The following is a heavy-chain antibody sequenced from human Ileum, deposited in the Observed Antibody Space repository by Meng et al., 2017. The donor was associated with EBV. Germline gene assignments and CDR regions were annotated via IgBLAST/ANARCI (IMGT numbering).Heavy chain of an antibody. V-gene: IGHV4-4*02. Sequence: QVQLQESGPGLVKPSXXXXXTXXVXGGSISSSNWWSWVRQAPGKGLEWIGEIHHTESTNYNPSLKSRVTISVDKSKNQFSLKLSSVTAADTAVYYCARESYSDSSGYYSLDYWGQGSLVTVSS. CDR1: GGSISSSNW. CDR3: ARESYSDSSGYYSLDY. D-gene: IGHD3-22*01. CDR2: IHHTEST. J-gene: IGHJ4*02.